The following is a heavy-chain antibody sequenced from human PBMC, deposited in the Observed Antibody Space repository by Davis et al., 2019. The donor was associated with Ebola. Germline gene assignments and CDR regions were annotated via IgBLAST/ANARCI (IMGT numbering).Heavy chain of an antibody. V-gene: IGHV1-2*05. Sequence: MTWGAQPPGPGLAWMGGMNHVFRGTSYEQKCQGRVTMTRDTSISTAYMELSRLRSNDTVVYYCARGGLLWFGDYYYYGMDVWGQGPTVTVS. CDR3: ARGGLLWFGDYYYYGMDV. CDR2: MNHVFRGT. D-gene: IGHD3-10*01. J-gene: IGHJ6*02.